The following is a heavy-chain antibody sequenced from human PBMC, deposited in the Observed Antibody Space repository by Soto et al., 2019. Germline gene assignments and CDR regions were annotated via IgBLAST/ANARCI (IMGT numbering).Heavy chain of an antibody. CDR3: ARAATNYCTNGVCYTDYYYYGMDV. V-gene: IGHV3-30*03. J-gene: IGHJ6*02. CDR2: ISYDGVNK. D-gene: IGHD2-8*01. Sequence: PGGSLRLSCAASGFTFSTYGMHWVRQAPGKGLEWVAVISYDGVNKYYADSVKGRFTISRDNSKNTLYLQMNSLRAEDTAVYYCARAATNYCTNGVCYTDYYYYGMDVWGQGTTVTVSS. CDR1: GFTFSTYG.